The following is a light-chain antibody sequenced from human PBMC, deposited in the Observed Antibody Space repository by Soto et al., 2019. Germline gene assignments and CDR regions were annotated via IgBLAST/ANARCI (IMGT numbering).Light chain of an antibody. CDR2: GAS. CDR3: QQYGHSTLLT. V-gene: IGKV3-20*01. CDR1: QSVTTSY. Sequence: PGERATLSCRASQSVTTSYLAWYQQKPGQAPRLLIYGASSRATGIPDRFSGSGSGTDFTLTISRLEPEDFAVYYCQQYGHSTLLTFGGGTKVDI. J-gene: IGKJ4*01.